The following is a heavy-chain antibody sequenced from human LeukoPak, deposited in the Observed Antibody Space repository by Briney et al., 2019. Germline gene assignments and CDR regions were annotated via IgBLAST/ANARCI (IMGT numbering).Heavy chain of an antibody. V-gene: IGHV3-23*01. J-gene: IGHJ4*02. CDR3: AKRPQRGSPLYYFDF. CDR2: SGGST. D-gene: IGHD2-15*01. Sequence: PGGSLRLSCAASGFTFSSYAMSWVRQAPGKGLEWVSTSGGSTYYADSVKGRFTISRDNSKNTLYLQMNSLRAEDTAVYYCAKRPQRGSPLYYFDFWGRGPLVSVPS. CDR1: GFTFSSYA.